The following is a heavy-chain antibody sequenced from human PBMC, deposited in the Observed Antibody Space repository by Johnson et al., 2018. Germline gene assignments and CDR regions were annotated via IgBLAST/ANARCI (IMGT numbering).Heavy chain of an antibody. CDR1: EFIFSTYA. CDR3: VSGCDWSGDKCYSDYGRDV. V-gene: IGHV3-30-3*01. CDR2: ASYDGGHK. J-gene: IGHJ6*02. D-gene: IGHD3-3*01. Sequence: VQLLETGGGVVQPGRSLRLSCAASEFIFSTYAMHWVRQAPGKGLEWVAVASYDGGHKYYADSVKGRFTISRDNSKNTLYLKMDSLRVGDTVVYYCVSGCDWSGDKCYSDYGRDVWGQGTTVTVSS.